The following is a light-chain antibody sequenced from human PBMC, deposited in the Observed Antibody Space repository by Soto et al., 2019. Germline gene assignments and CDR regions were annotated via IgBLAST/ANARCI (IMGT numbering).Light chain of an antibody. CDR3: TSFTTISTWV. CDR1: SSDVGGYNY. Sequence: QSALTQPASVSGSPGQSITISCTGTSSDVGGYNYVSWFQQHPGKAPKHKISEVSNRPFGVSNRFSGSKSGNTASLTISELQAEDEADYYCTSFTTISTWVFGGGTKLTVL. V-gene: IGLV2-14*01. CDR2: EVS. J-gene: IGLJ3*02.